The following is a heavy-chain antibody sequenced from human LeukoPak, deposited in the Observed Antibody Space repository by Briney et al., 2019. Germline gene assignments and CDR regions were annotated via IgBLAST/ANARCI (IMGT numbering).Heavy chain of an antibody. D-gene: IGHD1-26*01. CDR3: AKWWELPPYYFDY. J-gene: IGHJ4*02. Sequence: GGSLRLSCAASGFTFSSYAMSWVRQAPGKGLEWVSAISDSGGSTYYADSVKGRFTISRDNSKNTLYLQMSSLRAEDTAVYYCAKWWELPPYYFDYWGQGTLVTVSS. V-gene: IGHV3-23*01. CDR2: ISDSGGST. CDR1: GFTFSSYA.